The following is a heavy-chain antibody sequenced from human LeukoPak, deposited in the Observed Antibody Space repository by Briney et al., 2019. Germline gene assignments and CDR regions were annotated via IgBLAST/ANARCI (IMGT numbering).Heavy chain of an antibody. CDR2: INASGGST. D-gene: IGHD6-13*01. CDR3: ARDLIAAAGTTWFDP. V-gene: IGHV1-46*01. J-gene: IGHJ5*02. Sequence: ASVMVSCKASGYRFTSYYMHWVRQAPGQGLEWMGIINASGGSTTYAQKFQGRVTMTGDTSTSTVYMELSSLRSEDTAVYYCARDLIAAAGTTWFDPWGQGTLVTVSS. CDR1: GYRFTSYY.